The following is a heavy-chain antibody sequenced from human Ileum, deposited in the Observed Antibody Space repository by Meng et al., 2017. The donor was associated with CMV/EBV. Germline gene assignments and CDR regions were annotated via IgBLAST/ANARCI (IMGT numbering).Heavy chain of an antibody. J-gene: IGHJ4*02. V-gene: IGHV3-11*06. Sequence: QGFLVDSGGDLVKPGGSLRLSCAASGFPFSNYYAGWLRQAPGKGLELISYISSSGDYTNYADSVRGRFTVSRDNAKNSLYLQLNSLRAEDTALYYCTTVHYYAINYWGQGTLVTVSS. CDR2: ISSSGDYT. CDR1: GFPFSNYY. CDR3: TTVHYYAINY. D-gene: IGHD1-26*01.